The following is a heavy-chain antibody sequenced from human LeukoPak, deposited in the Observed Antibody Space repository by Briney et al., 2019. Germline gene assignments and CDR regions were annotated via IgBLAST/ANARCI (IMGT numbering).Heavy chain of an antibody. D-gene: IGHD1-26*01. CDR2: ISGRGGST. J-gene: IGHJ4*02. Sequence: GGSLRLSCAASGFTFSSYAMSWVRQAPGKGLEWVSAISGRGGSTYYADSVKGRFTISRDNSKNTLSLQMNSLRSEDTAVYYCAKGWDTKSTSRSPFDYWGQGTLVTVSS. V-gene: IGHV3-23*01. CDR3: AKGWDTKSTSRSPFDY. CDR1: GFTFSSYA.